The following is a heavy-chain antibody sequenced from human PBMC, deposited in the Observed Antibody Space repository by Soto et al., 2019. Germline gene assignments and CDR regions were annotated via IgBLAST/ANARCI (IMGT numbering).Heavy chain of an antibody. CDR1: GYSFTSYY. V-gene: IGHV1-46*01. J-gene: IGHJ4*02. D-gene: IGHD3-10*01. Sequence: QVQLVQSGAEVKKPGASVKVSCKASGYSFTSYYLHWVRQAPGQGLEWMGIINPSGGSTSYAQKFQGRVTMTRDTPTSTVYMELSSLRSDDTAVYYCARVGGTEFDYWGQGTLVTVSS. CDR2: INPSGGST. CDR3: ARVGGTEFDY.